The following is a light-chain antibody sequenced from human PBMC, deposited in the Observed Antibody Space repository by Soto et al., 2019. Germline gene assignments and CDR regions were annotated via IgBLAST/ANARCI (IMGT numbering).Light chain of an antibody. J-gene: IGKJ4*01. CDR2: GAS. Sequence: EIVLTQSPGTLSLSPGERATLSCRASQSVSSSYFAWYQQKPGQAPRLLIYGASSRATGIPDRFSGSGSGTDFTLTISRLEPEDFAVYYCQQYGISPPFTFGGGTKVEIK. CDR1: QSVSSSY. CDR3: QQYGISPPFT. V-gene: IGKV3-20*01.